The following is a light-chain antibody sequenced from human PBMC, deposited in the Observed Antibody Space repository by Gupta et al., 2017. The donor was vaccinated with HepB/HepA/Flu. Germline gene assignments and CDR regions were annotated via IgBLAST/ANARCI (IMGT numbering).Light chain of an antibody. J-gene: IGKJ3*01. Sequence: EIVLTQSPGTLSLSQGERATLSCRASQSVSSSYLAWYQQKPGQAPRLLIYGASSRATGIPDRFSGSGSGTDFTLTISRLEPEDFAVYYCQQYGSSLGFTFGPGTKVDIK. CDR2: GAS. V-gene: IGKV3-20*01. CDR1: QSVSSSY. CDR3: QQYGSSLGFT.